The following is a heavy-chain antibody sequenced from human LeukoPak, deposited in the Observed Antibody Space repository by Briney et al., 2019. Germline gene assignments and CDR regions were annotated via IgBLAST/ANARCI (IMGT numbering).Heavy chain of an antibody. J-gene: IGHJ4*02. V-gene: IGHV3-23*01. CDR1: GFTFSSYA. CDR2: ISGSGGST. CDR3: AKCNSEDYYGSY. Sequence: PGGSLRLSCAASGFTFSSYAISWVRQAPGNGLEWVSAISGSGGSTYYADSVKGRFTISRDNSKNTLYLQMNSLRAEDTAVYYCAKCNSEDYYGSYWGQGPLVTVSS. D-gene: IGHD3-10*01.